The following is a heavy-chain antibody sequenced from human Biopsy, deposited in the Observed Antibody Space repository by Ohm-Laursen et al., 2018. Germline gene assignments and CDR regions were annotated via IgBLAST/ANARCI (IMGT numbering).Heavy chain of an antibody. CDR2: IFYRGST. CDR1: GESFSGYY. D-gene: IGHD3-22*01. CDR3: ARDYDTSGYYYVS. Sequence: SETLSLTCAVYGESFSGYYWTRIRQPPGKGLEWIGSIFYRGSTHYKPSLKSRVNISVDTSKNQFSLKLNSVTAADTAVYYCARDYDTSGYYYVSWGQGTLVTVSS. J-gene: IGHJ5*02. V-gene: IGHV4-34*12.